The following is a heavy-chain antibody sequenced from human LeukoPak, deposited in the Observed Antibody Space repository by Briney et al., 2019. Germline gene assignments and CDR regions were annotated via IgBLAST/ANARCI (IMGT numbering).Heavy chain of an antibody. J-gene: IGHJ4*02. CDR2: ISSGGDTT. D-gene: IGHD6-19*01. Sequence: PGGSLRLSCAASGFTFSSYSMNWVRQAPGKGLEWVSYISSGGDTTYYADSVKGRFTISRDNAKNSLYLQMNSLRAEDTAVYYCARDQSEWLGTDGIDYWGQGTLVTVSS. V-gene: IGHV3-48*01. CDR3: ARDQSEWLGTDGIDY. CDR1: GFTFSSYS.